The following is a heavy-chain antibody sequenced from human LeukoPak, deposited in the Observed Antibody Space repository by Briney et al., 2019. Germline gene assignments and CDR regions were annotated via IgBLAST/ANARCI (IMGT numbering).Heavy chain of an antibody. CDR1: GGTVSNYV. V-gene: IGHV1-69*13. D-gene: IGHD3-22*01. CDR2: IIPIFGTA. CDR3: ARVRQYYYDSSGYYALWY. Sequence: SVKVSCKASGGTVSNYVFSWVRQAPEQGLEWMGGIIPIFGTANYAQKFQGRVTITADESTSTAYMELSSLRSEDTAVYYCARVRQYYYDSSGYYALWYWGQGTLVTVSS. J-gene: IGHJ4*02.